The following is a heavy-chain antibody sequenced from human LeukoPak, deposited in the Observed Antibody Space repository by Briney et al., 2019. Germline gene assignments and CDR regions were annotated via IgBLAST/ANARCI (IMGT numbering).Heavy chain of an antibody. CDR1: GYTLTELS. Sequence: GASVKVSCKVSGYTLTELSMHWVRQAPGKGLEWMGGFDPEDGETIYAQKFQGRVTMTEDTSTDTAYMELSSLRSEDTAVYYCARDTITMVRAPPYGMDVWGQGTTVTVSS. CDR3: ARDTITMVRAPPYGMDV. D-gene: IGHD3-10*01. V-gene: IGHV1-24*01. J-gene: IGHJ6*02. CDR2: FDPEDGET.